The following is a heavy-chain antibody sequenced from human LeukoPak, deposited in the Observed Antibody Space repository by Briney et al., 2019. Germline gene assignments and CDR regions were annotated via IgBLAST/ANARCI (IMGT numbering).Heavy chain of an antibody. Sequence: ASVKVSCKASGYTLTGYYMHWVRQAPGQGLEWMGRINPNSGGTNYAQKFQGRVTMARDTSISTAYMELSRLRSDDTAVYYCARGKGPPYYYYGMDVWGQGTTVTVSS. CDR2: INPNSGGT. CDR3: ARGKGPPYYYYGMDV. CDR1: GYTLTGYY. J-gene: IGHJ6*02. V-gene: IGHV1-2*06.